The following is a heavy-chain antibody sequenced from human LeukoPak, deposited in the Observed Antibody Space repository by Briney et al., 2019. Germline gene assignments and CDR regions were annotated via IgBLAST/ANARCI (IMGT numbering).Heavy chain of an antibody. CDR1: GGSISSSSYY. Sequence: SETLSLTCTVSGGSISSSSYYWGWIRQPPGKGLEWIGSIYYSGSTYYNPSLKSRVIISVDTSKNQFSLKLSSVTAADTAVYYCARHGDGYCSSTSCPQGDYWGQGTLATVSS. D-gene: IGHD2-2*01. J-gene: IGHJ4*02. CDR3: ARHGDGYCSSTSCPQGDY. CDR2: IYYSGST. V-gene: IGHV4-39*01.